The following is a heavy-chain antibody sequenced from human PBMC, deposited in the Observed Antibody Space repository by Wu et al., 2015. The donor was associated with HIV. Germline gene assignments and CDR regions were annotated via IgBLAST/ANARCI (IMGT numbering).Heavy chain of an antibody. CDR2: ISAYNGNT. CDR1: GYTFNGYA. CDR3: VRDQQWPTEYYHYYGMDV. V-gene: IGHV1-18*01. J-gene: IGHJ6*02. Sequence: QVQLEQSGIEVKKDGASVRVSCQTSGYTFNGYAVTWLRQAPGQGLEWMGWISAYNGNTNYAQTLQGRVTLTTDTSTNTAYMELRSLRSDDTAVYYCVRDQQWPTEYYHYYGMDVWGQGTDGHRLL. D-gene: IGHD6-19*01.